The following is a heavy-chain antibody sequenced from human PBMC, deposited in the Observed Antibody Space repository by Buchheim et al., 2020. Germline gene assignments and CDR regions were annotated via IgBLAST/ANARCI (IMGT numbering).Heavy chain of an antibody. CDR1: GGSLSGYY. J-gene: IGHJ4*02. CDR3: ARGLDYAKTGIY. V-gene: IGHV4-34*02. CDR2: IHPSGAT. D-gene: IGHD4-17*01. Sequence: QVQLQQWGAGLLKPSETLSLTCGVYGGSLSGYYWSWIRQPPGRGLEWIGEIHPSGATYYNPSLKGRVTISEDTSKNQFSLKLSSVTATDTAVYYCARGLDYAKTGIYWGQGTL.